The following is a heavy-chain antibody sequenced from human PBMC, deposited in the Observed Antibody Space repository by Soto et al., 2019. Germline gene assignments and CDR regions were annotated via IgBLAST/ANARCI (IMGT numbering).Heavy chain of an antibody. D-gene: IGHD5-12*01. J-gene: IGHJ4*02. CDR3: AREPPPTITGLLVY. CDR1: GFIFSAYN. CDR2: ISYDGSNK. V-gene: IGHV3-30-3*01. Sequence: GGSLRLSCEASGFIFSAYNMNWVRQAPGKGLEWVAFISYDGSNKYFADSVKGRFTISRDNSKNTLYLHMDSLRAEDTAVYYCAREPPPTITGLLVYWGQGTLVTVSS.